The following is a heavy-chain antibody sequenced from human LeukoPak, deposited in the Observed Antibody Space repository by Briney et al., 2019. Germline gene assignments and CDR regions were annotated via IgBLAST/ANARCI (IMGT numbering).Heavy chain of an antibody. CDR1: GFTFSSYA. CDR2: ISGSSSST. CDR3: AKDGQGEELSSGGSSYV. D-gene: IGHD2-15*01. V-gene: IGHV3-23*01. J-gene: IGHJ4*02. Sequence: PGGSLRLSCAASGFTFSSYAMSWVRQAPGKGLQWVSAISGSSSSTYHADSVKGRFTISRDNSRNTLYLQMNSLRAEDTAVYYCAKDGQGEELSSGGSSYVWGQGTLVTVSS.